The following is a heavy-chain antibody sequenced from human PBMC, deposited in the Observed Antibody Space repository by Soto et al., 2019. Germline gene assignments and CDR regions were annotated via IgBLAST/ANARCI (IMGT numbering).Heavy chain of an antibody. CDR2: IYYSGST. CDR3: ASYDSSGYYSGYYFDY. D-gene: IGHD3-22*01. J-gene: IGHJ4*02. V-gene: IGHV4-61*01. CDR1: GGSVSSGSYY. Sequence: SETLSLTCTVSGGSVSSGSYYWSWIRQPPGKGLGWIGYIYYSGSTNYNPSLKSRVTISVDTSKNQFSLKLSSVTAADTAVYYCASYDSSGYYSGYYFDYWGQGTLVTVS.